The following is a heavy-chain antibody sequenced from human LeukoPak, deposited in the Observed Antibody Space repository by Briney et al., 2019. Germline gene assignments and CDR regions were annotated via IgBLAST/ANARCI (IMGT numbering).Heavy chain of an antibody. Sequence: PSETLSLTCTVSGGSISSGGYYWSWIRQHPGKGLEWIGYIYYSGSTYYNPSLKSRVTISVDTSKNQFSLKLSSVTAADTAVYYCARGRGYSGYAIDYWGQGTLVTVSS. J-gene: IGHJ4*02. CDR2: IYYSGST. CDR3: ARGRGYSGYAIDY. V-gene: IGHV4-31*03. CDR1: GGSISSGGYY. D-gene: IGHD5-12*01.